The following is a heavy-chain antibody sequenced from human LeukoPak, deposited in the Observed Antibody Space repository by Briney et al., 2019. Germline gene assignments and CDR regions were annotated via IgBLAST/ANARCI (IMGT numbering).Heavy chain of an antibody. Sequence: GGSLRLSCEASGFTFSTFAMIWVRQPPGKGLEWVSSIFPSGGEIHYADSVRGRFTIPRDNSKSTLSLQMNSLRAEDTAIYYCATYRQVLLPFESWGQGTLVAVSS. CDR2: IFPSGGEI. CDR3: ATYRQVLLPFES. J-gene: IGHJ4*02. D-gene: IGHD2/OR15-2a*01. CDR1: GFTFSTFA. V-gene: IGHV3-23*01.